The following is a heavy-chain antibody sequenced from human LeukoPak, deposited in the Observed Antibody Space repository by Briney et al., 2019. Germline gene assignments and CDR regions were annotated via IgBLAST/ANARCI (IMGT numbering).Heavy chain of an antibody. V-gene: IGHV4-31*03. CDR1: GDSINSGGYF. Sequence: SETLSLTCTVSGDSINSGGYFWSWIRQHPGKGLEWIGYIYYSGSTYYNPSLKSRVTISVDTSKNQFSLKLSSVTAADTAVYYCARGIRGGFGELLLDYWGQGTLVTVSS. J-gene: IGHJ4*02. D-gene: IGHD3-10*01. CDR3: ARGIRGGFGELLLDY. CDR2: IYYSGST.